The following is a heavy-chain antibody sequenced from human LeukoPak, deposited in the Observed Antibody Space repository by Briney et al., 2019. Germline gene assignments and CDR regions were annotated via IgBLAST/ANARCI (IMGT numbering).Heavy chain of an antibody. Sequence: SETLSLTCTVSGGSISSRPYCWGWIRQPPGKGLEWLGSFYYSGSTYYNPSLKSRVTISVDTSKNQFSLKLSSVTAADTAVYYCARVQHVYDYGGIEPFDYWGQGTLVTVSS. CDR1: GGSISSRPYC. D-gene: IGHD4-23*01. CDR2: FYYSGST. J-gene: IGHJ4*02. CDR3: ARVQHVYDYGGIEPFDY. V-gene: IGHV4-39*07.